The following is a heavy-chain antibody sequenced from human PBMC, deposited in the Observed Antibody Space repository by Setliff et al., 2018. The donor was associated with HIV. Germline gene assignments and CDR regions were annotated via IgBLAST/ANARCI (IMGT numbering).Heavy chain of an antibody. Sequence: PSETLSLTCTVSGGSISSGSYYWSWMRQPAGKGLEWIGHMYDGGTPHYNPSLKSRVTVSLDTSRNQFSLRLTSVTAADTAVYFCAREPDYWSQGTLVTVSS. J-gene: IGHJ4*02. CDR1: GGSISSGSYY. V-gene: IGHV4-61*09. CDR2: MYDGGTP. CDR3: AREPDY.